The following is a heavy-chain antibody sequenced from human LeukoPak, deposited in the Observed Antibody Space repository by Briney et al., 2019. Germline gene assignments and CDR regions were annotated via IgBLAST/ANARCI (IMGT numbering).Heavy chain of an antibody. D-gene: IGHD4-11*01. J-gene: IGHJ4*02. V-gene: IGHV3-21*01. CDR2: ISGTSRYI. CDR1: GFTFSTYS. Sequence: GGSLRPSCTASGFTFSTYSMNWVRQAPGKGLEWVSSISGTSRYIYYADSVKGQFTVSRDNANKSLYLQMNSLRAEDSAVYYCARGHSTVTTFSFDYWGQGTLVTVSA. CDR3: ARGHSTVTTFSFDY.